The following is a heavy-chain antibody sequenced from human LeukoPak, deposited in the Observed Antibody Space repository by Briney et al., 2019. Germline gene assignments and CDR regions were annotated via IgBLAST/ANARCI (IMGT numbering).Heavy chain of an antibody. J-gene: IGHJ4*02. V-gene: IGHV4-59*08. D-gene: IGHD1-26*01. CDR3: ARSWAAKWELPGQFDS. Sequence: SETLSLTCTVSGASMNNYYWSWIRQSPEKGLEWLGFVFSRGTTNLNPSFKSRLIMSIDTSKNQFSLRLSSVTAADTAVYFCARSWAAKWELPGQFDSWGRGRLVSVSS. CDR1: GASMNNYY. CDR2: VFSRGTT.